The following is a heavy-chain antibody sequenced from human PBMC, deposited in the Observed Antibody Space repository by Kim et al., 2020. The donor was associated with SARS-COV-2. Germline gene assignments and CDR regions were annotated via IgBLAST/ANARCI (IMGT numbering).Heavy chain of an antibody. CDR3: ARDHRRWELPYYYYYGMDV. D-gene: IGHD1-26*01. Sequence: GGSLRLSCAASGFTVSSNYMSWVRQAPGKGLEWVSVIYSGGSTYYADSVKGRFTISRDNSKNTLYLQMNSLRAEDTAVYYCARDHRRWELPYYYYYGMDVWGQGTTVTVSS. J-gene: IGHJ6*02. CDR2: IYSGGST. CDR1: GFTVSSNY. V-gene: IGHV3-53*01.